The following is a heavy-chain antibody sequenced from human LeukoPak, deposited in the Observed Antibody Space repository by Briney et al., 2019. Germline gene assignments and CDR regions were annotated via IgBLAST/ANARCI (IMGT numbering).Heavy chain of an antibody. J-gene: IGHJ6*02. Sequence: SETLSLTCTVSGGSISSGGYYWSWIRQHPGKGLEWIGYIYYSGSTYYNPSLKSRVTISVDTSKNQFSLKLSSVTAADTAVYYCARERSGITFGGVIVDPYYYCGMDVWGQGTTVTVSS. CDR2: IYYSGST. V-gene: IGHV4-31*03. CDR1: GGSISSGGYY. D-gene: IGHD3-16*02. CDR3: ARERSGITFGGVIVDPYYYCGMDV.